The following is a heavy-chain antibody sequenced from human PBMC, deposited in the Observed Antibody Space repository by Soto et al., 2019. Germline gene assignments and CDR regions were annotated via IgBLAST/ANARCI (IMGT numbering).Heavy chain of an antibody. CDR3: AKVIAVAGTGYAFDI. J-gene: IGHJ3*02. Sequence: LRLSCAASGFTFSSYGMHWVRQAPGKGLEWVAVISYDGSNKYYADSVKGRFTISRDNSKNTLYLQMNSLRAEDPAVYYCAKVIAVAGTGYAFDIWGQGTMVTVSS. CDR1: GFTFSSYG. V-gene: IGHV3-30*18. D-gene: IGHD6-19*01. CDR2: ISYDGSNK.